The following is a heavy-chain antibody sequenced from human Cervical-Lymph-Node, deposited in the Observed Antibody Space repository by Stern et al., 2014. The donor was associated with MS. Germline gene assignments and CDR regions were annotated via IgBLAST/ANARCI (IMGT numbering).Heavy chain of an antibody. D-gene: IGHD5-18*01. J-gene: IGHJ4*02. CDR3: AKRVGYGGHHDY. CDR1: GFTVNNYA. Sequence: EVQLVESGGGKVQPGGSLRLSCAASGFTVNNYAMSWVRQAPGTGLEWVSGITGFGRITHYADAEKGRFTISRDNSMNTVFLQMNSLRADDSAVYYCAKRVGYGGHHDYWGQGTLVTVSS. V-gene: IGHV3-23*04. CDR2: ITGFGRIT.